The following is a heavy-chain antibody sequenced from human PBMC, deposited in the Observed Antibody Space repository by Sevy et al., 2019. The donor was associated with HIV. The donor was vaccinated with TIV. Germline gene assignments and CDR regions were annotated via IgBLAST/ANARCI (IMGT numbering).Heavy chain of an antibody. CDR3: AREGSLRYFDL. D-gene: IGHD3-10*01. CDR2: ISDRSTTI. V-gene: IGHV3-11*01. J-gene: IGHJ2*01. CDR1: GFTFRDYY. Sequence: GGSLRLSCAASGFTFRDYYMSWIRQAPGPGLEWLAYISDRSTTIYYADSVKGRFTFPRDNAKNSLFLQVKGLRAEDTAVYYVAREGSLRYFDLWGRGTLVTVSS.